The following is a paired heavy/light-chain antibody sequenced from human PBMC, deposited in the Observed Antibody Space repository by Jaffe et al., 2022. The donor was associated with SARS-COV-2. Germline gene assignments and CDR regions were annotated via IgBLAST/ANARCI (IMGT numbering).Heavy chain of an antibody. V-gene: IGHV3-21*01. D-gene: IGHD3-10*01. CDR1: GFTFSSYS. Sequence: EVQLVESGGGLVKPGGSLRLSCAASGFTFSSYSMNWVRQAPGKGLEWVSSISSSSSYIYYADSVKGRFTISRDNAKNSLYLQMNSLRAEDTAVYYCARDHEPHTIVAHRAFDIWGQGTMVTVSS. J-gene: IGHJ3*02. CDR3: ARDHEPHTIVAHRAFDI. CDR2: ISSSSSYI.
Light chain of an antibody. V-gene: IGKV1-39*01. CDR3: QQSYSTRLT. CDR1: QSISSY. Sequence: DIQMTQSPSSLSASVGDRVTITCRASQSISSYLNWYQQKPGKAPKLLIYAASSLQSGVPSRFSGSGSGTDFTLTISSLQPEDFATYYCQQSYSTRLTFGGGTKVEIK. CDR2: AAS. J-gene: IGKJ4*01.